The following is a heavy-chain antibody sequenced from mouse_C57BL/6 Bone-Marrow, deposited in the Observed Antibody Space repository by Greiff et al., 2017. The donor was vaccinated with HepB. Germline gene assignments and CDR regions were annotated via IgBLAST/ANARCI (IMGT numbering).Heavy chain of an antibody. J-gene: IGHJ3*01. Sequence: VQLQQSGAELVRPGASVKLSCKASGYTFTDYYINWVKQRPGQGLEWIARIYPGSGNTYYNEKFKGKATLTAEKSSSTAYMQLSSLTSEDSAVYFCARERSYYYGSSSWFAYWGQGTLVTVSA. CDR1: GYTFTDYY. V-gene: IGHV1-76*01. CDR2: IYPGSGNT. D-gene: IGHD1-1*01. CDR3: ARERSYYYGSSSWFAY.